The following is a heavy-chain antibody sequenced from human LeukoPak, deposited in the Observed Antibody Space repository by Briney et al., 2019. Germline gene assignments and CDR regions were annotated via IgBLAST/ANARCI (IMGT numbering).Heavy chain of an antibody. Sequence: SETLSLTCTVSGGSISRYYWTWIRQPPGKGLEGIGYIYYSGSANYNPSLKSRVTISLETSKNQFSLRLSSVTAADTAVYYCARDYYDSSGYSTGGFDIWGQGTMVTVSS. CDR1: GGSISRYY. V-gene: IGHV4-59*01. CDR3: ARDYYDSSGYSTGGFDI. J-gene: IGHJ3*02. CDR2: IYYSGSA. D-gene: IGHD3-22*01.